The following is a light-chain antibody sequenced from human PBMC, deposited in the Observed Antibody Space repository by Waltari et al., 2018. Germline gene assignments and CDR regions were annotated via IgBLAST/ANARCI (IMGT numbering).Light chain of an antibody. Sequence: SYVLTQPPSASVAPGKTATIACGGNNVGGKSVQWYQQKPGQAPVLVVHDDNARPSGSPDRVSGCNYGDTATLTISRVEVGDEADYYWQVWDSSPETVVFGGGTKLTVL. CDR2: DDN. J-gene: IGLJ2*01. CDR3: QVWDSSPETVV. V-gene: IGLV3-21*01. CDR1: NVGGKS.